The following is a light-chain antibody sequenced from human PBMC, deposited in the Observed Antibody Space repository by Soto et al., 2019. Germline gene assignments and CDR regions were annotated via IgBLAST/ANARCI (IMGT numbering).Light chain of an antibody. V-gene: IGKV3-20*01. J-gene: IGKJ5*01. Sequence: EIGLTQSPGTLSLSPGERATLSCRASQSVSSRYLGWYQQKPGQAPRLLIYGASSRATGIPDRFSGRGSGTDFTLTISRLEPEDFAGYYCQQYGSSPTFGQGTRLEIK. CDR3: QQYGSSPT. CDR1: QSVSSRY. CDR2: GAS.